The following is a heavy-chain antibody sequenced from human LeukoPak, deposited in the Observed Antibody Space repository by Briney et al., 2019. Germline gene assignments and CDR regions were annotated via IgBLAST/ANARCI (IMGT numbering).Heavy chain of an antibody. CDR3: ATGGRISGYFDWLPFLDY. J-gene: IGHJ4*02. Sequence: ASVKVSCKVSGYTLTELSMHWVRQAPGKGLEWMGGFDPEGGETIYAQKFQGRVTMTEDTSTDTAYMELSSLRSEDTAVYYCATGGRISGYFDWLPFLDYWGQGTLVTVSS. CDR1: GYTLTELS. V-gene: IGHV1-24*01. D-gene: IGHD3-9*01. CDR2: FDPEGGET.